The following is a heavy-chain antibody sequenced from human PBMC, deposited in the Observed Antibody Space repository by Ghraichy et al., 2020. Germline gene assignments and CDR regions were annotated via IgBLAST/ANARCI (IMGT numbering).Heavy chain of an antibody. Sequence: ASVKVSCKASGYTFTGYYMHWVRQAPGQGLEWMGWINPNSGGTNYAQKFQGWVTMTRDTSISTAYMELSRLRSDDTAVYYCARASYSEAAQSLGYWGQGTLVTVSS. CDR2: INPNSGGT. D-gene: IGHD2-15*01. V-gene: IGHV1-2*04. CDR3: ARASYSEAAQSLGY. CDR1: GYTFTGYY. J-gene: IGHJ4*02.